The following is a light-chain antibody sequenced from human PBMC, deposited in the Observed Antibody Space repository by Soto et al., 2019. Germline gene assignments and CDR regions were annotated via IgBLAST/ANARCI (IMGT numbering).Light chain of an antibody. CDR1: QGISNY. CDR3: QKYNSAPRT. Sequence: QMTQSPSALSAYEGDRVTITCRASQGISNYLAWYQQKPGKVPKLLIYAASTLQSGVPSRFSGSGSGTDFTLTISSLQPEDVATYYCQKYNSAPRTFGQGTNVDI. J-gene: IGKJ1*01. CDR2: AAS. V-gene: IGKV1-27*01.